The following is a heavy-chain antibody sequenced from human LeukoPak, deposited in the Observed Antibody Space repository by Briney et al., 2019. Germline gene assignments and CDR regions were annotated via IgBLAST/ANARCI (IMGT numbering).Heavy chain of an antibody. J-gene: IGHJ5*02. Sequence: PSETLSLTCAVYGGSFSGYYWSWIRQPPGKGREWIGETNHGGSTNYNPSLKSRVTISVDTSKNQFSLKLSPVTAADTAVYYCARTIVVVPAAILPNNWFDPWGQGTLVTVSS. CDR3: ARTIVVVPAAILPNNWFDP. D-gene: IGHD2-2*01. V-gene: IGHV4-34*01. CDR1: GGSFSGYY. CDR2: TNHGGST.